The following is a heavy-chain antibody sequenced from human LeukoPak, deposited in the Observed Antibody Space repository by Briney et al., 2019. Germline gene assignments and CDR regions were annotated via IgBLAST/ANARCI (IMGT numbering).Heavy chain of an antibody. CDR2: IVFDGSKK. D-gene: IGHD3-22*01. Sequence: GGSLRLSCAASGLTFSNFGIHWVRQAPGKGLEWVSFIVFDGSKKFYADSVKGRFIISRDNSKNTVYLQMNSLRAEDTAVYYCAKPLVLISPDDFAYWGKGPLVTFS. V-gene: IGHV3-30*02. CDR3: AKPLVLISPDDFAY. J-gene: IGHJ4*02. CDR1: GLTFSNFG.